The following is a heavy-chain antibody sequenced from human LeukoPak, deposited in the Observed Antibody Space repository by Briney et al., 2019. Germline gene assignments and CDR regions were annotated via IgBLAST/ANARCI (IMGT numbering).Heavy chain of an antibody. Sequence: GGSLRLSCAASGFTFTSYDIHWVRQAPGKGLEWVAVVTYDGSGKWYADAVKGRFTISRDNSKNTLYLQMNSLRTEDTAVYYCAKDHVIMVRGGYFSMDVWGQGTTVIVSS. D-gene: IGHD3-10*01. V-gene: IGHV3-30*18. J-gene: IGHJ6*02. CDR2: VTYDGSGK. CDR3: AKDHVIMVRGGYFSMDV. CDR1: GFTFTSYD.